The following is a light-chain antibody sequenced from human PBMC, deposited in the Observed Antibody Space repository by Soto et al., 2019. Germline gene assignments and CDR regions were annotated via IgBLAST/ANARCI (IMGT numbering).Light chain of an antibody. CDR2: DVT. CDR1: SSDVSGYNF. Sequence: QSALTQPASVSGSPGQSITISCTGTSSDVSGYNFVSWYQQHPDKAPKLMIYDVTNRPSGVSNRFSGSKSGNTASLTISGFRVKDEANYCSNKYPRMRTYVFGSGTKVTL. J-gene: IGLJ1*01. CDR3: NKYPRMRTYV. V-gene: IGLV2-14*01.